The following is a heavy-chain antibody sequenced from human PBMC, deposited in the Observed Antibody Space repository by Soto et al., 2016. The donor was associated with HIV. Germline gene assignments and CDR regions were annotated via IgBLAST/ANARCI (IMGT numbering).Heavy chain of an antibody. D-gene: IGHD2-2*01. Sequence: QVRLVQSGAEVKKPGASVKVSCKASGYSFTGYYIHWVRQAPGQGLEWMGWINPNSGGTNYAQKFQGRVTMTRNVSISTAYMELSSLKSDDTAVYYCARDRIPIVVVPGGWFDPWGQGTLVTVSS. V-gene: IGHV1-2*02. CDR2: INPNSGGT. J-gene: IGHJ5*02. CDR3: ARDRIPIVVVPGGWFDP. CDR1: GYSFTGYY.